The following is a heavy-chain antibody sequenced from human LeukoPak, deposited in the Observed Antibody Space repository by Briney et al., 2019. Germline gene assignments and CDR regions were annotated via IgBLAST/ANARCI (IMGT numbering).Heavy chain of an antibody. CDR1: GFTFDDYA. J-gene: IGHJ5*02. CDR3: ARDRIAAAAVIWFDP. V-gene: IGHV3-9*01. D-gene: IGHD6-13*01. Sequence: GGSLRLSCAASGFTFDDYAMHWVRQAPGKGLEWVSGISWNSGSIGYADSVKGRFTISRDNAKNSLYLQMNSLRAEDTAVYYCARDRIAAAAVIWFDPWGQGTLVTVSS. CDR2: ISWNSGSI.